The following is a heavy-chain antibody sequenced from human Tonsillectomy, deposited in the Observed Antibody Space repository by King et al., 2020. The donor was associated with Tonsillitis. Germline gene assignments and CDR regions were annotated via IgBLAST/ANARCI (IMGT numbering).Heavy chain of an antibody. CDR3: ARGSRLGIYYFDY. CDR2: IYYSGST. V-gene: IGHV4-39*01. CDR1: GGSISSSSYY. J-gene: IGHJ4*02. D-gene: IGHD3-22*01. Sequence: LQLQESGPGLVKPSETLSLTCTVSGGSISSSSYYWGWIRQPPGKGLEWIGSIYYSGSTYYNPSLKSRVTMCVDTSNNQFSLKLSSVTAADTAVYYCARGSRLGIYYFDYWGQGTLVTVSS.